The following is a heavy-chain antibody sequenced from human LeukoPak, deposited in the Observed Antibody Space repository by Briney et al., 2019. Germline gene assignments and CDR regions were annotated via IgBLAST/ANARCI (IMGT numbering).Heavy chain of an antibody. V-gene: IGHV1-18*01. Sequence: ASVKVSCKASGYTFTSYGISWVRQAPGQGLEWMRWIGAYNGNTNYAQKLQGRVTMTTDTSTSTAYMELRSLRSDDTAVYYCARVHDYYDSSGYVDFDYWGQGTLVTVSS. J-gene: IGHJ4*02. CDR1: GYTFTSYG. D-gene: IGHD3-22*01. CDR2: IGAYNGNT. CDR3: ARVHDYYDSSGYVDFDY.